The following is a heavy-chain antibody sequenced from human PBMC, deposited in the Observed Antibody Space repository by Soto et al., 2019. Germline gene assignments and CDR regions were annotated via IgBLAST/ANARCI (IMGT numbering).Heavy chain of an antibody. V-gene: IGHV3-15*07. CDR1: GFTFSNAW. D-gene: IGHD3-10*01. CDR2: IKSKTDGGTT. Sequence: GGSLRLSCAASGFTFSNAWMNWVRQAPGKGLEWVGRIKSKTDGGTTDYAAPVKGRFTISRDDSKNTLYLQMNSLKTEDTAVYYCTTGRDTMVRGVPDYYGMDVWGQGTTVTVSS. J-gene: IGHJ6*02. CDR3: TTGRDTMVRGVPDYYGMDV.